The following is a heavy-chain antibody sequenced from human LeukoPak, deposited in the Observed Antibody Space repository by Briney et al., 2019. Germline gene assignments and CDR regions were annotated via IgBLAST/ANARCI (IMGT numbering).Heavy chain of an antibody. J-gene: IGHJ4*02. CDR3: TTLTMIVVHNDY. V-gene: IGHV3-15*01. CDR1: EFTLSNAW. CDR2: IKSKTDGGTT. D-gene: IGHD3-22*01. Sequence: GGSLRLSCAASEFTLSNAWMSWVRQAPGKGLEWVGRIKSKTDGGTTDYAAPVEGRFTISRDDSTNTLYLQMNSLKTEGTAVYYCTTLTMIVVHNDYWGQGTLVTVSS.